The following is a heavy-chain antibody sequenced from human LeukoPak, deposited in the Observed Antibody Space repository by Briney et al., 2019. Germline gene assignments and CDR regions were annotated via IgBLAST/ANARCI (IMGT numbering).Heavy chain of an antibody. V-gene: IGHV4-4*07. D-gene: IGHD3-10*01. J-gene: IGHJ4*02. CDR3: ARDAKYYYGSRTYFFFEY. Sequence: EPSETLSLTCTVSGGSFSTYYWSWIRQPAGKGLEWIGHIYTSGTTNYNPSLKSRVTMSIDTSKNQFSLKLSSVTAADTAIYYCARDAKYYYGSRTYFFFEYWGQGTLLSVSS. CDR2: IYTSGTT. CDR1: GGSFSTYY.